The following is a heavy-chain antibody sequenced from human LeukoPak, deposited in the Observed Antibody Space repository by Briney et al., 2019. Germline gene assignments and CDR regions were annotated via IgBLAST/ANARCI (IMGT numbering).Heavy chain of an antibody. Sequence: GGSLRLSCAASGFTFSSYGMNWVRQAPGKGLEWVAVISYDGSNKYYADSVKGRFTISRDNSKNTLYLQMNSLRAEDTAVYYCARGKFDFDYWGQGTLVTVSS. V-gene: IGHV3-30*03. D-gene: IGHD3-16*01. CDR1: GFTFSSYG. J-gene: IGHJ4*02. CDR3: ARGKFDFDY. CDR2: ISYDGSNK.